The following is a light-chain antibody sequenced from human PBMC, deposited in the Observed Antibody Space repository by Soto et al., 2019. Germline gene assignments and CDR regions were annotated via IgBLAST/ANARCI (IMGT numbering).Light chain of an antibody. Sequence: EIVMTQSPATLSVSPGERATLSCRASHRVSSYLAGYQQRPGEAPRLLIYGASTRATGIPARFSGSASGTEFTLTVSSAQYEDFAIYYCQQYNNWPLCFGGGTKVEIK. J-gene: IGKJ4*01. V-gene: IGKV3-15*01. CDR2: GAS. CDR3: QQYNNWPLC. CDR1: HRVSSY.